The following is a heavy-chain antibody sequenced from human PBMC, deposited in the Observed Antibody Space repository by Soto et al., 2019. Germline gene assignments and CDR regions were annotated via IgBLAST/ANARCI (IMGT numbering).Heavy chain of an antibody. Sequence: GASVKVSCKASGYTFSSYHISWVRQAPGQGLEWMGWISAYNGNTNYAQKLQGRVTMTTDTSTSTAYMELRSLRSDDTAVYYCARESPVVAATPTTGYYYYYGMDVWGQGTTVTVSS. CDR1: GYTFSSYH. CDR2: ISAYNGNT. J-gene: IGHJ6*02. V-gene: IGHV1-18*01. D-gene: IGHD2-15*01. CDR3: ARESPVVAATPTTGYYYYYGMDV.